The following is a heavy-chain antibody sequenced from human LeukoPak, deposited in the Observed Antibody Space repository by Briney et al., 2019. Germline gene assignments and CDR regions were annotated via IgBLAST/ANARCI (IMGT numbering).Heavy chain of an antibody. V-gene: IGHV3-7*01. D-gene: IGHD3-22*01. CDR3: ERTFAALHTSGYIDY. Sequence: GGSLRLSCAASGFTFSSYWMSWVRQAPGKRLEWVANIKEDGSEKYYVDSVKGRFTISRDNGKNSLYLQMNSLRAEDTAVYYCERTFAALHTSGYIDYWGQGTLVTVSS. J-gene: IGHJ4*02. CDR1: GFTFSSYW. CDR2: IKEDGSEK.